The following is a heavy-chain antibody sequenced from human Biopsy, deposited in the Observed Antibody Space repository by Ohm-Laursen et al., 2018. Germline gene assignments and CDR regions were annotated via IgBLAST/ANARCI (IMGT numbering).Heavy chain of an antibody. CDR1: GYTFTGYY. CDR3: ARGHQLSYSGLDYDYYGMDV. J-gene: IGHJ6*02. CDR2: INPKSGGT. D-gene: IGHD3-10*01. V-gene: IGHV1-2*02. Sequence: ASVKVSCKASGYTFTGYYFHWVRQAPGQGLEWMGWINPKSGGTHYLGKFRGRVTMTRDTSISTAYMEVSTLRSDDTAVYYCARGHQLSYSGLDYDYYGMDVWGQGTSVSVSS.